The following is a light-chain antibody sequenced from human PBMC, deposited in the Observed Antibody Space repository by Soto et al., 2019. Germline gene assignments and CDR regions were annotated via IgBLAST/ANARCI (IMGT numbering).Light chain of an antibody. V-gene: IGKV1-12*01. CDR2: AAS. J-gene: IGKJ5*01. CDR3: QQAYGFPVT. Sequence: DIQMTQSPSTVSASVGDRVTITCRASQNIISWLAWYQQQPGRAPKLLNYAASILQSGVPSRFSGSGSGTDFTLTINSLQPEDFATYYCQQAYGFPVTFGQGTRLEIK. CDR1: QNIISW.